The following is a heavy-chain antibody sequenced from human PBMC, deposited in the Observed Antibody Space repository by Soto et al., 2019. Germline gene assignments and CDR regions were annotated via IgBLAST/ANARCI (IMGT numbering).Heavy chain of an antibody. CDR2: ISSSSSTI. Sequence: EVQLVESGGGLVQPGGSLRLSCAASGFTFSSYSMNWVRQAPGKGLEWVSYISSSSSTIYYADSVKGRFTISRDNAKNSLYLQMNSLRDEDTAVYYCARDRETYYDFWSGPEYYYYGMDVWGQGTTVTVSS. CDR3: ARDRETYYDFWSGPEYYYYGMDV. CDR1: GFTFSSYS. J-gene: IGHJ6*02. V-gene: IGHV3-48*02. D-gene: IGHD3-3*01.